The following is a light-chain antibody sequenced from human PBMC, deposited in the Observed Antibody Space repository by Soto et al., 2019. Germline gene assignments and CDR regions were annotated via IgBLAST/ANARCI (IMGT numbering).Light chain of an antibody. J-gene: IGKJ5*01. CDR1: QSISSY. Sequence: DIQMTQSPSSLSASVGDRVTITCRASQSISSYLNWYQQKPGKAPKPLIYAASSLQSGVPSRFSGSGSGTDFTLTISSLQPEDFATYYCQQSYSTPQLTFGQGTRLEIK. CDR3: QQSYSTPQLT. CDR2: AAS. V-gene: IGKV1-39*01.